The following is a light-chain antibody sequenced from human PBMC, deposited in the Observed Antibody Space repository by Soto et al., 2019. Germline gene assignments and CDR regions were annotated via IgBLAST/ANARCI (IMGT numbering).Light chain of an antibody. CDR1: QSVSSSY. CDR3: QQYYNWPRT. Sequence: EIVLTESPGTLSLSPGERATLSCRARQSVSSSYLAWYQQKPGQAPSLLIYGASTRATGIPARFSGSGSGTEFTLSISSLQSEDFAVYYCQQYYNWPRTFGQGTKVDIK. V-gene: IGKV3-15*01. J-gene: IGKJ1*01. CDR2: GAS.